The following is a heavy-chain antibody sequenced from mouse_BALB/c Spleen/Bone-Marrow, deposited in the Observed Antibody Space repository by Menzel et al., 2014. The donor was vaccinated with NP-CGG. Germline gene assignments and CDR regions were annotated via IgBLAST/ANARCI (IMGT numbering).Heavy chain of an antibody. CDR1: GFTFSSYT. CDR2: ITSGGGYT. Sequence: EVKLMESGGGLVKPGGSLKLSCAASGFTFSSYTMSWVRQTPEKRLERVATITSGGGYTYYPDSVKGRFTISRDNAKSTLYLQMSSLKSEDTAMYYCTRDLYDGYSYYAMDYWGQGTSVTVSS. V-gene: IGHV5-6-4*01. D-gene: IGHD2-3*01. CDR3: TRDLYDGYSYYAMDY. J-gene: IGHJ4*01.